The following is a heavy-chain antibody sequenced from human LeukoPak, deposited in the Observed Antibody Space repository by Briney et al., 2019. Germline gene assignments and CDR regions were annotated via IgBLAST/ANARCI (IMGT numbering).Heavy chain of an antibody. CDR3: ARDIPRRLWFGELDNDAFDI. J-gene: IGHJ3*02. CDR2: ISAYNGNT. Sequence: ASVKVSCKASGYTFTSCGISWVRQAPGQGLEWMGWISAYNGNTNYAQKLQGRVTMTTDTSTSTAYMEPRSLRSDDTAVYYCARDIPRRLWFGELDNDAFDIWGQGTMVTVSS. V-gene: IGHV1-18*01. D-gene: IGHD3-10*01. CDR1: GYTFTSCG.